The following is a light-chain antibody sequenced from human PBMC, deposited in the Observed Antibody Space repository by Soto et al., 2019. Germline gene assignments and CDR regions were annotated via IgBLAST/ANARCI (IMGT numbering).Light chain of an antibody. CDR2: DVS. CDR3: QHSASSSRT. J-gene: IGKJ1*01. Sequence: EIVLTQSPGTLSLYPGERATLSCRASQSVTNNYLAWYQQKPGQAPRLLIHDVSSRATGIPDRFSGSGSGTDFTLTISRLEPGDFAVYYCQHSASSSRTFGQGTKVEIK. V-gene: IGKV3-20*01. CDR1: QSVTNNY.